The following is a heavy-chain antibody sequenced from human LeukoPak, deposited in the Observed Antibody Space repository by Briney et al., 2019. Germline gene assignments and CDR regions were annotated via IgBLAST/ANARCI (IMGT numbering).Heavy chain of an antibody. V-gene: IGHV3-74*01. CDR1: GFTFSSYW. CDR2: INSDGSST. D-gene: IGHD1-26*01. Sequence: GGSLRLSCAASGFTFSSYWMHWVRQAPGKGLVWVSRINSDGSSTSYADSVKGRFTISRDNAKNSLYLQMNSLRAEDTAVYYCARDQGSGKLDYWGQGTLVTVSS. J-gene: IGHJ4*02. CDR3: ARDQGSGKLDY.